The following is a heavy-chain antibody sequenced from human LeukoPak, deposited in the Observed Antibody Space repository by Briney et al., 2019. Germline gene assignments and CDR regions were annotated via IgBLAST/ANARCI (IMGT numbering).Heavy chain of an antibody. V-gene: IGHV6-1*01. Sequence: SQSLSLTCAISGDSVSINSAAWKSIRQSPSRGLEWLGRKYYKSKWYDDYAVSIKSRITINPDTSKNQFSLQLNSVTPEDTAVYYCARDLGGSHLDHWGQGTLVTVSS. CDR2: KYYKSKWYD. CDR1: GDSVSINSAA. J-gene: IGHJ4*02. D-gene: IGHD1-26*01. CDR3: ARDLGGSHLDH.